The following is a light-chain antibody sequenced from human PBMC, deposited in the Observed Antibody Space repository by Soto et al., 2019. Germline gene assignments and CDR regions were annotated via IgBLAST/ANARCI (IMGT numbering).Light chain of an antibody. CDR3: HQYGRSPRT. CDR1: QTISSW. CDR2: KAS. Sequence: DIQLTQSPSFLSPSIGESVTITCRASQTISSWLAWYQQKPGKAPKLLIYKASTLKSGVPSRFSGSGSGTEFTLTISRLEPEDFVVYYCHQYGRSPRTFGQGTKVDI. J-gene: IGKJ1*01. V-gene: IGKV1-5*03.